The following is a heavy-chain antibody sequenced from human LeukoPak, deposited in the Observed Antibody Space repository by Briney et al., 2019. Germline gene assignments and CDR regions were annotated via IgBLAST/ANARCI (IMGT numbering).Heavy chain of an antibody. Sequence: KPSETLSLTCTVSGGSISSSSYYWGWIRRPPGKGLEWIGSIYYSGSTYYNPSLKSRVTISVDPSKNQFSLKLTSVTAADTAVYYCARLITSSGYSRANWFDPWGQGTLVTVSS. V-gene: IGHV4-39*01. D-gene: IGHD6-6*01. CDR2: IYYSGST. J-gene: IGHJ5*02. CDR3: ARLITSSGYSRANWFDP. CDR1: GGSISSSSYY.